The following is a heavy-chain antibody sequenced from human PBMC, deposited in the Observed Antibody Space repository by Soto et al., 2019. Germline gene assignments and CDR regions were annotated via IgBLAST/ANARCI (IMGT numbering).Heavy chain of an antibody. Sequence: VQLVQSGAEVKKPGSSVKVSCKASGGTFSNYPFIWVRQAPGQGLDWMGGIIPIFGTTDYGQRFQGRVTITADESTNTAYMALSCLRSDDTVVYYCARGLYCGGGCYSHFDYCGQGTLVPVSS. CDR3: ARGLYCGGGCYSHFDY. CDR1: GGTFSNYP. D-gene: IGHD2-21*02. J-gene: IGHJ4*02. V-gene: IGHV1-69*01. CDR2: IIPIFGTT.